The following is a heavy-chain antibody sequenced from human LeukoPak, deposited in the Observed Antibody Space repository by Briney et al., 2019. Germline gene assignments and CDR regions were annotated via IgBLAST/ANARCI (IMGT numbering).Heavy chain of an antibody. CDR3: AREGGGGIDIEPSFDY. D-gene: IGHD2-15*01. CDR2: INPSGGST. Sequence: ASVKVSCKASGYTFTRYFIHWVRQAPGRGLEWMGTINPSGGSTGYAQKFQGRVTMTRDTSTSTVYMELSSLRSEDTAVYYCAREGGGGIDIEPSFDYCGQGTLVTVSS. V-gene: IGHV1-46*01. J-gene: IGHJ4*02. CDR1: GYTFTRYF.